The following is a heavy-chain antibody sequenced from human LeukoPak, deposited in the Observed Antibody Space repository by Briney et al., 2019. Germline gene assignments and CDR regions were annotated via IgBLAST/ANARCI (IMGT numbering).Heavy chain of an antibody. D-gene: IGHD4-17*01. CDR2: MNPYSGDR. CDR3: ARTTSLTASGYDY. V-gene: IGHV1-8*03. J-gene: IGHJ4*02. CDR1: GYTFTTYH. Sequence: ASVKVSCKTSGYTFTTYHINWVRQATGQGLEWLGWMNPYSGDRGYAQKFQGRLSITSDTSISTAYMELRSLRSDDTAVYFCARTTSLTASGYDYWGQGTLVTVSS.